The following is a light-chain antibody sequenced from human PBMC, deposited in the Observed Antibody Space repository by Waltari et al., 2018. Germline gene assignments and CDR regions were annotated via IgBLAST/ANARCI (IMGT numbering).Light chain of an antibody. Sequence: QSALTQPAPVPGSPGQPPPTSSTGTSSYVGGYTNFSWYQQHPGKAPKLMIYEVSNRPSGVSNRFSGSKSGNTASLTISGLQAEDEADYYCSSYTSSSTLVFGTGTKVTVL. J-gene: IGLJ1*01. CDR2: EVS. CDR3: SSYTSSSTLV. CDR1: SSYVGGYTN. V-gene: IGLV2-14*01.